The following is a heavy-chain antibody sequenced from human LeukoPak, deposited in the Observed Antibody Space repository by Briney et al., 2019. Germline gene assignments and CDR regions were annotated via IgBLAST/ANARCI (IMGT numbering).Heavy chain of an antibody. CDR3: ARGRNTEFDY. CDR2: ISSSSSYI. D-gene: IGHD5-18*01. J-gene: IGHJ4*02. V-gene: IGHV3-21*01. CDR1: GFTFSDYS. Sequence: GGSLRLSCAASGFTFSDYSMNWVRQAPGKGLEWVSSISSSSSYIYYGDSVKGRFTISRDNAKNSLYLQMNSLRAEDTAVYYCARGRNTEFDYWGQGTLVTVSS.